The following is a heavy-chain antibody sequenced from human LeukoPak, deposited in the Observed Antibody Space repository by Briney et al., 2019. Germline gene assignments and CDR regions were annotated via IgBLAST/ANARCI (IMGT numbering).Heavy chain of an antibody. J-gene: IGHJ4*02. Sequence: ASVKVSCKASGYTFTSYGISWVRQAPGQGLEWMGWISAYNGNTNYAQKLQGRVTMTTDTSTSTAYMELRSLRSDDTAVYYCAREYIVGATIYYFDSWGQGTLVTVSS. CDR3: AREYIVGATIYYFDS. D-gene: IGHD1-26*01. CDR2: ISAYNGNT. V-gene: IGHV1-18*01. CDR1: GYTFTSYG.